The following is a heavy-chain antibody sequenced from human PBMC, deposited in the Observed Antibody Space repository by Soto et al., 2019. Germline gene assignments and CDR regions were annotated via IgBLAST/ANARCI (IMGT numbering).Heavy chain of an antibody. D-gene: IGHD1-26*01. J-gene: IGHJ4*02. Sequence: GSLRRSCASSGFTFSSYAMSWVRQAPGKGLEWVSAISGSGGSTYYADSVKGRFTISRDNSKNTLDLQMNSLRAEDTAVYYCAKGTARSGRYYLSWDYFDYWGQETLVTSPQ. V-gene: IGHV3-23*01. CDR2: ISGSGGST. CDR1: GFTFSSYA. CDR3: AKGTARSGRYYLSWDYFDY.